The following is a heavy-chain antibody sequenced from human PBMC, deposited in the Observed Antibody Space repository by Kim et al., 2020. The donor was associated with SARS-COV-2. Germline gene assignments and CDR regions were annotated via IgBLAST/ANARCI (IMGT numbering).Heavy chain of an antibody. V-gene: IGHV4-59*01. J-gene: IGHJ6*02. CDR1: GGSISSYY. CDR2: SYYSGST. D-gene: IGHD3-9*01. Sequence: SETLSLTCTVSGGSISSYYWSWIRQPPGKGLEWIGYSYYSGSTNYNPSLKSRVTLSVVTSKHQFSLKLSSVTAAATAVDCCSRGRFGYYDILTGYYVGFGLDVWGQGTTVTVSS. CDR3: SRGRFGYYDILTGYYVGFGLDV.